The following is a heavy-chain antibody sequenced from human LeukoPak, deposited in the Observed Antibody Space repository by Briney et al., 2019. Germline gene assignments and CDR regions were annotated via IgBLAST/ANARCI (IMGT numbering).Heavy chain of an antibody. CDR3: AKDRGGSSSRTPSDY. J-gene: IGHJ4*02. CDR2: ISGSGGST. D-gene: IGHD6-6*01. V-gene: IGHV3-23*01. Sequence: PGGSLRLSCAASGFTSSSYAMSWVRQAPGKGLEWVSAISGSGGSTYYADSVKGRFTISRDNSKNTLYLQMNSLRAEDTAVYYCAKDRGGSSSRTPSDYWGQGTLVTVSS. CDR1: GFTSSSYA.